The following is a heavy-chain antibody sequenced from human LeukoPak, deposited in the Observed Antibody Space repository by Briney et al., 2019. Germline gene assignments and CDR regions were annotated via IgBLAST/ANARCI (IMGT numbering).Heavy chain of an antibody. V-gene: IGHV4-59*12. D-gene: IGHD2-15*01. Sequence: SETLSLTCTVSGGSISTYYWSWIRQPPGKGLEWIGYIYYSGSTDSNPSLKSRVTISVDTSKNQLSLKLSSVTAADTAVYYCARGSQSLGYCSGGSCRAKIFDYWGQGTLVTVSS. J-gene: IGHJ4*02. CDR3: ARGSQSLGYCSGGSCRAKIFDY. CDR2: IYYSGST. CDR1: GGSISTYY.